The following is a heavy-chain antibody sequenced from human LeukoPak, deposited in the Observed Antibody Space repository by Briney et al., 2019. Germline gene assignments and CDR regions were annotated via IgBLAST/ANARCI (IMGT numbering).Heavy chain of an antibody. J-gene: IGHJ4*02. D-gene: IGHD6-19*01. CDR3: AKDDIAVAGTDY. Sequence: PSGTLSLTCAVSSDSITNTNWWSWGRPPPGKGLECIGEIYHSGSTDYNPSLKSRVTISIDKSKNQFSLRLTSVTAADTAVYYCAKDDIAVAGTDYWGQGTLVTVSS. CDR1: SDSITNTNW. V-gene: IGHV4-4*02. CDR2: IYHSGST.